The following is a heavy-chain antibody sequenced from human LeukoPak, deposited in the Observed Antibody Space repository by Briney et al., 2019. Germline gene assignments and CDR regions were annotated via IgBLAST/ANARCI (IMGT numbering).Heavy chain of an antibody. CDR1: VFGFSYYC. CDR3: AKALDSYGHHY. V-gene: IGHV3-30*18. CDR2: ISYDGSNK. J-gene: IGHJ4*02. D-gene: IGHD5-18*01. Sequence: GGSMILSCAASVFGFSYYCIDWVRQAPCKGLEWVADISYDGSNKYYADSVKGRFTISRDNSKNTLYLQMNSLRAEDTAVYYCAKALDSYGHHYWGQGTLVTVSS.